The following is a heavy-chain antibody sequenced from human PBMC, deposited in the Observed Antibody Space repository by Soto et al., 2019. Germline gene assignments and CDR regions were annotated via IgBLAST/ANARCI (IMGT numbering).Heavy chain of an antibody. Sequence: GGSLRLSCSASGFTFSSYAMHWVRQAPGKGLEYVSAISSNGGSTYYADSVKGRFTISRDNSKNTLYLQMSSLRAEDPAVYYCVKGALELLYYYYGMDVWRQGTTVTVSS. D-gene: IGHD1-7*01. J-gene: IGHJ6*02. CDR2: ISSNGGST. CDR3: VKGALELLYYYYGMDV. CDR1: GFTFSSYA. V-gene: IGHV3-64D*06.